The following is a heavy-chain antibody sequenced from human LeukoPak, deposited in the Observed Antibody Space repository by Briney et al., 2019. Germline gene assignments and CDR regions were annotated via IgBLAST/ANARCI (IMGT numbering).Heavy chain of an antibody. D-gene: IGHD6-13*01. J-gene: IGHJ4*02. Sequence: SETLSLTCTVSGGSISSSSYYWGWIRQPPGKGLDWIGGIYYSGSTYYNPSLKSRVTISVDTSKNQFSLKLSSVTAADTAVYYCASYSSSWPYYFDSWGQGTLVTVSS. CDR3: ASYSSSWPYYFDS. V-gene: IGHV4-39*07. CDR1: GGSISSSSYY. CDR2: IYYSGST.